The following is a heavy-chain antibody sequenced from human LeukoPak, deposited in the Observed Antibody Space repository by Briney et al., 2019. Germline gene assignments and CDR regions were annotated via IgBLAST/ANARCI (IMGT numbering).Heavy chain of an antibody. CDR2: INQDGSGK. J-gene: IGHJ6*02. Sequence: GGSLRLSCAASGFTFSNYWMSWVRQAPGKGLEWVANINQDGSGKYYVDSVKGRFTISRDNAKNSLYLQMNSLRAEDTAVYYCGRDMDVWGQGTTVTVSS. CDR3: GRDMDV. V-gene: IGHV3-7*01. CDR1: GFTFSNYW. D-gene: IGHD3-10*01.